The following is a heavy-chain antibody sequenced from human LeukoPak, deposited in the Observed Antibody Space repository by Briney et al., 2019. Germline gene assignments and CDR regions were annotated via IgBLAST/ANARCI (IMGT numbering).Heavy chain of an antibody. D-gene: IGHD3-9*01. Sequence: LGGSLRLSCAASGFTFSSYAMSWVRQAPGKGLEWVSAISGSGGSTYYADSVKGRFTISRDNSKNTLYLQMNSLRAEDTAVYYCAKDFFRYFDSCYFDYWGQGTLVTVSS. CDR3: AKDFFRYFDSCYFDY. CDR2: ISGSGGST. J-gene: IGHJ4*02. CDR1: GFTFSSYA. V-gene: IGHV3-23*01.